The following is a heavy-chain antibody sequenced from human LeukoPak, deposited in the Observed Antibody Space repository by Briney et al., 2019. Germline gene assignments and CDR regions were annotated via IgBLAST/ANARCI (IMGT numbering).Heavy chain of an antibody. J-gene: IGHJ6*03. V-gene: IGHV3-53*01. CDR1: GFTVSTNF. Sequence: PGGSLRLACAASGFTVSTNFMSWVRQAPGKGREWVAGLYSGGTTYYADSVRGRFTIPRDNSKNTLYLQMNSLRAEDTAVYYCARDGYGYNYMDVWGKGTTVTVSS. D-gene: IGHD4-17*01. CDR2: LYSGGTT. CDR3: ARDGYGYNYMDV.